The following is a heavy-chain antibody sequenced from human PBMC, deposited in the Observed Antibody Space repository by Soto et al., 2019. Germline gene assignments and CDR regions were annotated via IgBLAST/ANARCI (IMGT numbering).Heavy chain of an antibody. CDR1: GFTFSNYA. CDR3: AKKTHSSSPWGALDT. D-gene: IGHD6-6*01. Sequence: EVQLLESGGGLIQPGGSLRLSCAASGFTFSNYAMSWVRQAPGQGLEWVSGISGSGGSTFYADSVKGRFTISRDSSKNTLDLQMDSLRAEDTAVYYCAKKTHSSSPWGALDTWGQGTVVSVSS. CDR2: ISGSGGST. V-gene: IGHV3-23*01. J-gene: IGHJ3*02.